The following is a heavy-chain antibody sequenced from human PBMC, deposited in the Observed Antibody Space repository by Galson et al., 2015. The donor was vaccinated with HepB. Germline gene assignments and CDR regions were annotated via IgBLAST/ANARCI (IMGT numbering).Heavy chain of an antibody. D-gene: IGHD2-8*01. Sequence: SVKVSCKASGYTFTTYSMHWVRQAPGQRLEWMGWINGDKGNTRYSQKFQGRVTITRDISATSAYMELSSLRSEDTAVYYCARPRSVSAIFGRDRSPEYYLEYWGQGTLVTVS. J-gene: IGHJ4*02. V-gene: IGHV1-3*01. CDR3: ARPRSVSAIFGRDRSPEYYLEY. CDR2: INGDKGNT. CDR1: GYTFTTYS.